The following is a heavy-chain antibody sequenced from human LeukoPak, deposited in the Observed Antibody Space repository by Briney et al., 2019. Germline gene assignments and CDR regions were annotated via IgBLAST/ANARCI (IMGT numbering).Heavy chain of an antibody. J-gene: IGHJ4*02. D-gene: IGHD6-19*01. CDR2: ISGTGDST. CDR1: GFTFSSFA. CDR3: AKDYSSGWYDY. V-gene: IGHV3-23*01. Sequence: PGGSLRLSCAASGFTFSSFAMNWVRQAPGKGLEWVSTISGTGDSTNYADSVKGRFTIFRDNSKNTLSLQLNSLRAEDTAVYYCAKDYSSGWYDYWGQGTLVTVSS.